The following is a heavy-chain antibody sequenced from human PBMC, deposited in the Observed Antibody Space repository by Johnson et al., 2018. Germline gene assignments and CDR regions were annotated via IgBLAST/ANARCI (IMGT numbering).Heavy chain of an antibody. V-gene: IGHV3-33*08. Sequence: QVQLVQSGGGVVQPGRSLRLSCAASGFTFSTYGMHWVRQVPGKGLEWVAVISYDGSKNYYADSVKGRFTISSDNSKTTLDLQMNSLRVEDTAGYYCARGGVVGAFDVWGQGTMVTVSS. CDR2: ISYDGSKN. CDR1: GFTFSTYG. J-gene: IGHJ3*01. D-gene: IGHD3-3*01. CDR3: ARGGVVGAFDV.